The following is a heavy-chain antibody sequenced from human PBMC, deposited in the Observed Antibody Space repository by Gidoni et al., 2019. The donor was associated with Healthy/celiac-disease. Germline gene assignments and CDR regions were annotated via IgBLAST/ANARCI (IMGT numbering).Heavy chain of an antibody. CDR2: IDPSDSYT. CDR1: GYSFTSYC. CDR3: ARLYSGYEYYMDV. Sequence: EVQLVQSGAEVKKPGESLRISCTGSGYSFTSYCISWVRPWPGKGLEWMGRIDPSDSYTNYSPSFQSHVTISADKSISTAYLQWSSLKASDTAMYYCARLYSGYEYYMDVWGKGTTVTVSS. V-gene: IGHV5-10-1*01. D-gene: IGHD5-12*01. J-gene: IGHJ6*03.